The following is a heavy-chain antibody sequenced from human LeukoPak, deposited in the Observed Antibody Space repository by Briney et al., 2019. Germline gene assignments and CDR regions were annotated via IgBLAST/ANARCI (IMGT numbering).Heavy chain of an antibody. J-gene: IGHJ4*02. V-gene: IGHV3-30*04. CDR1: GFTFSSYA. CDR3: ASGYYYDSSGYLVEADDFDY. Sequence: GGSLRLSCAASGFTFSSYAMHWVRQAPGKGLEWVAVISYDGSNKYYADSVKSRFTISRDNSKNTLYLQMNSLRAEDTAVYYCASGYYYDSSGYLVEADDFDYWGQGTLVTVSS. D-gene: IGHD3-22*01. CDR2: ISYDGSNK.